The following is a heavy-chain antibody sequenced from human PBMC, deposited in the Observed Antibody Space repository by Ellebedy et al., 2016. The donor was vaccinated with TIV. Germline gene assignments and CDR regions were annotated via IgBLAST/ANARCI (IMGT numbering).Heavy chain of an antibody. J-gene: IGHJ4*02. D-gene: IGHD3-10*01. CDR2: IYTSGST. CDR1: GGSISSSSYY. V-gene: IGHV4-61*02. Sequence: MPSETLSLTCTVSGGSISSSSYYWSWIRQPAGKGLEWIGRIYTSGSTNYNPSLKSRVTMSVDTSKNQFSLKLSSVTAADTAVYYCAAANYYGSGDLDYWGQGTLVTVSS. CDR3: AAANYYGSGDLDY.